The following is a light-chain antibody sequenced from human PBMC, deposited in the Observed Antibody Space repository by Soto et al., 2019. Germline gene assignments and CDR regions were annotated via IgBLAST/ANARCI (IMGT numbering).Light chain of an antibody. CDR2: GAS. CDR1: QSIGTN. Sequence: TVMTQSPATLSVSPGDRVTLSCRASQSIGTNLLWLQQSPGQPPRLLISGASARVAGVPDRFSGSGSGTDCTLTIRGLQSEDCAVYYCQQYAAWPLTFGQGTKLEIK. CDR3: QQYAAWPLT. J-gene: IGKJ2*01. V-gene: IGKV3-15*01.